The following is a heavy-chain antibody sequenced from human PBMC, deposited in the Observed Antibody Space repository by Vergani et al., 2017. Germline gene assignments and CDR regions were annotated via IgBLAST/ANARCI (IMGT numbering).Heavy chain of an antibody. CDR3: TTDPLITMIVVVITDPGY. V-gene: IGHV3-21*03. Sequence: EVQLLESGGGLVQPGGSLRLSCAASGFTFSSYSMNWVRQAPGKGLEWVSSISSSSSYIYYADSVKGRFTISRDDSKNTLYLQMNSLKTEDTAVYYCTTDPLITMIVVVITDPGYWGQGTLVTVSS. CDR1: GFTFSSYS. CDR2: ISSSSSYI. D-gene: IGHD3-22*01. J-gene: IGHJ4*02.